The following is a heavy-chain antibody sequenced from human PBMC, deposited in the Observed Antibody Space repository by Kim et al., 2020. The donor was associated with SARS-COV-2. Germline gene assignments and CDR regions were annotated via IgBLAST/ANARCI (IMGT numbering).Heavy chain of an antibody. CDR3: ARAYSSSLEYYFDY. Sequence: NPSLRSRVTISVDTSKNQFSLKLSSVTAADTAVYYCARAYSSSLEYYFDYWGQGTLVTVSS. D-gene: IGHD6-13*01. J-gene: IGHJ4*02. V-gene: IGHV4-59*01.